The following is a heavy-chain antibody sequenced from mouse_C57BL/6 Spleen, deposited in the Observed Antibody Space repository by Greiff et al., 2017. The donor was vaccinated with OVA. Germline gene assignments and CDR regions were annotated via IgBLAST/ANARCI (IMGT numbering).Heavy chain of an antibody. V-gene: IGHV1-39*01. J-gene: IGHJ4*01. Sequence: EVQLQESGPELVKPGASVKISCKASGYSFTDYNMHWVKQSNGKSLEWIGVINPNYGTTSYNQKFKGKATLTVDQSSSTAYMQLNSLTSEDSAVYYCARGGTTVVEAMDYWGQGTSVTVSS. D-gene: IGHD1-1*01. CDR1: GYSFTDYN. CDR2: INPNYGTT. CDR3: ARGGTTVVEAMDY.